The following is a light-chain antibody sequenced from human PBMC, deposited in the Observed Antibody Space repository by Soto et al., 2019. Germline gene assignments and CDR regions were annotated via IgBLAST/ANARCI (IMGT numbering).Light chain of an antibody. CDR3: QTYDLIPGT. V-gene: IGKV1-27*01. J-gene: IGKJ1*01. CDR1: QGINNY. Sequence: DIQMTQSPSSLSAYVGDRVTITCRASQGINNYLAWYQQKPGKVPKLLISAASTLQSGVPSRFSGSGSGTDFTPTISSLQPEDGASYYCQTYDLIPGTFGKGTKVEIK. CDR2: AAS.